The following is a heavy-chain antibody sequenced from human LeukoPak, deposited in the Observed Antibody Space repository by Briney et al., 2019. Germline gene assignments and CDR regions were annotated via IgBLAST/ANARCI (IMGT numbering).Heavy chain of an antibody. V-gene: IGHV3-21*04. CDR1: GFTFSSYS. CDR2: ISSSSYI. Sequence: GGSLRLSCAASGFTFSSYSMNWVRQAPGKGLEWVSSISSSSYIYYADSVKGRFTISRDNAKNSLYLQMNSLRAEDTAVYYCAVMRATNYYFDYWGQGTLVTVSS. D-gene: IGHD5-24*01. J-gene: IGHJ4*02. CDR3: AVMRATNYYFDY.